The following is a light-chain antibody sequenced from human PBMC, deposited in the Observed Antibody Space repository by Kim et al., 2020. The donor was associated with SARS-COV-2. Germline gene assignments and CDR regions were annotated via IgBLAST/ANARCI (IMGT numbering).Light chain of an antibody. J-gene: IGLJ2*01. V-gene: IGLV4-69*01. CDR2: LSMAGSH. Sequence: ASGKLTSTLASGGSSCAGAWHQQQPEKGPRYLIKLSMAGSHSKGGGIHDRFAGSSSGAEPYLTISSLKSEDEADYYCQTWGTGIVVFGGGTQLTVL. CDR3: QTWGTGIVV. CDR1: SGGSSCA.